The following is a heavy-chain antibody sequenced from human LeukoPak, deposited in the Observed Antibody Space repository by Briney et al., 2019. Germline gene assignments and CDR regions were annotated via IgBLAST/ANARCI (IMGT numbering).Heavy chain of an antibody. Sequence: SETLSLTCAVSGGSISSNNWWGWVRQPPGKGLEGSGEIYHSGSPNYNPSLKSRGTISVDKARNHFSLNLSSVTAADTAVYYCARGSWPGRRYYGSGSYAFDICGQGTMVTASS. CDR3: ARGSWPGRRYYGSGSYAFDI. CDR1: GGSISSNNW. CDR2: IYHSGSP. V-gene: IGHV4-4*02. J-gene: IGHJ3*02. D-gene: IGHD3-10*01.